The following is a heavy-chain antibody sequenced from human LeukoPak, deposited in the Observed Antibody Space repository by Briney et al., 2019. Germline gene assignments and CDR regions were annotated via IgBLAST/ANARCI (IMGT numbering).Heavy chain of an antibody. CDR2: ISGSGGST. CDR1: GFTFSSYA. V-gene: IGHV3-23*01. Sequence: GGSLRLSCAASGFTFSSYAMSWGRQAPGKGVEWVSAISGSGGSTYYADSVKGRLTISRDNSKNTLYLQMNSLRAEDTAVYYCAKAMFYAFDIWGQGTMVTVSS. J-gene: IGHJ3*02. CDR3: AKAMFYAFDI. D-gene: IGHD3-10*02.